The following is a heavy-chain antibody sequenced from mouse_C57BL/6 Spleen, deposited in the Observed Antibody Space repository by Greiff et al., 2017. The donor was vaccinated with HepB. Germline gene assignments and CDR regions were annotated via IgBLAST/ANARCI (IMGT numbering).Heavy chain of an antibody. D-gene: IGHD2-4*01. V-gene: IGHV1-26*01. J-gene: IGHJ3*01. CDR2: INPNNGGT. CDR1: GYTFTDYY. CDR3: AKIYYDYEAY. Sequence: EVQLQQSGPELVKPGASVKISCKASGYTFTDYYMNWVKQSHGKSLEWIGDINPNNGGTSYNQKFKGKATLTVDKSSSTAYMELRSLTSEDPAVYYCAKIYYDYEAYWGQGTLVTVSA.